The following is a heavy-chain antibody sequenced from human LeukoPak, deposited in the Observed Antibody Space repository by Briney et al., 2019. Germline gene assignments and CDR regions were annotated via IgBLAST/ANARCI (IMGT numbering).Heavy chain of an antibody. Sequence: SETLSLTCTVSGGSISSYYWSWIRQPPGKGLEWIGYIHYTGSTDYNPSLRSRVTLSIDMSKNQFSLRLSSVTAADTAVYYCARTGGDCSSGLCYYAMDVWGQGTTVTVS. D-gene: IGHD2-21*02. V-gene: IGHV4-59*01. CDR3: ARTGGDCSSGLCYYAMDV. CDR1: GGSISSYY. J-gene: IGHJ6*02. CDR2: IHYTGST.